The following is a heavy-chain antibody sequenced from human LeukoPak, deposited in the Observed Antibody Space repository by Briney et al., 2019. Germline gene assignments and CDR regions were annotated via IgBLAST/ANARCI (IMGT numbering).Heavy chain of an antibody. CDR3: AKGTAGLDY. Sequence: GRSLRLSCALSGFTFISYGIHWLRQAPGRGLEWVAVMWYDGSNKYYADSVKGRFTISIDNSKNTLYLQMNSLRAEDTAVYYCAKGTAGLDYWGQGTLVTVSS. CDR2: MWYDGSNK. D-gene: IGHD6-13*01. J-gene: IGHJ4*02. CDR1: GFTFISYG. V-gene: IGHV3-33*06.